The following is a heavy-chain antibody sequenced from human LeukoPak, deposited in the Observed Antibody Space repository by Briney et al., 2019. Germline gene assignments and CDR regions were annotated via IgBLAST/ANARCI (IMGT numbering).Heavy chain of an antibody. CDR1: GYTFTSYY. CDR2: INPSGGST. J-gene: IGHJ4*02. Sequence: ASVKVSCKASGYTFTSYYMHWVRQAPGQGLEWMGIINPSGGSTSYAQKFQGRVTMTRDTSTSTVYMELSSLRSEDTAVYYCAKDSELWFGELPPPIDYWGQGTLVTVSS. V-gene: IGHV1-46*01. CDR3: AKDSELWFGELPPPIDY. D-gene: IGHD3-10*01.